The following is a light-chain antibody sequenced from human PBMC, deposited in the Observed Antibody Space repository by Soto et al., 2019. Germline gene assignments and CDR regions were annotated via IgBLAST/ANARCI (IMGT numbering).Light chain of an antibody. CDR3: QQYGTSPWT. J-gene: IGKJ1*01. V-gene: IGKV3-20*01. CDR2: GAS. Sequence: EIVLTQSPPTLSLSPWDRSPLXWRASQSISSSYLAWYQQKPGQAPRLLIYGASSRATGIPDRFSGSGSGTDFTLSISRLEPEDFAVYYCQQYGTSPWTFGQGTKVDIK. CDR1: QSISSSY.